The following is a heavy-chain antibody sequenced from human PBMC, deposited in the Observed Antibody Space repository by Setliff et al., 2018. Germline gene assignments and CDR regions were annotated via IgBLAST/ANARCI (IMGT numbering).Heavy chain of an antibody. D-gene: IGHD1-26*01. CDR2: LYYNGTT. V-gene: IGHV4-59*01. J-gene: IGHJ4*02. CDR1: GASISSNY. CDR3: ASTPRRGLDIRTRVGAFDS. Sequence: SETLSLTCSVSGASISSNYWSWIRQSPGKGLEWIGYLYYNGTTRFGPFLKSRATISLDTSRNQFSLRLTSVTAADTAVYYCASTPRRGLDIRTRVGAFDSWGQGTVVTSPQ.